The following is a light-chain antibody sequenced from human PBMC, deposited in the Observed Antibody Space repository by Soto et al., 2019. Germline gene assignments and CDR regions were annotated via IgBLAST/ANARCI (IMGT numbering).Light chain of an antibody. Sequence: QSALTQAPSASGTPGQRVTISCSGSSSNIGSNTVSWYQQVPGTAPKLLIYSNDQRPSGVPDRFSGSTSGTSASLAIGGLQSEDEADYYCAAWDGSLNGWVFGGGTQLTVL. CDR2: SND. J-gene: IGLJ2*01. CDR1: SSNIGSNT. V-gene: IGLV1-44*01. CDR3: AAWDGSLNGWV.